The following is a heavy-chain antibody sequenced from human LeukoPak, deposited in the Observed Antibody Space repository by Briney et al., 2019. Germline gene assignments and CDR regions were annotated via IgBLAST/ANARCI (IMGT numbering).Heavy chain of an antibody. CDR2: ISAYNGNT. J-gene: IGHJ4*02. V-gene: IGHV1-18*04. Sequence: ASVKVSCKASGYTFTSYGISWVRQAPGQGLEWMGWISAYNGNTNYAQKLQGRGTMTTDTSTSTAYMELRSLRSHDTAVYYCARDLPVTLVRERFEYWGQGTLVTVSS. D-gene: IGHD1-1*01. CDR1: GYTFTSYG. CDR3: ARDLPVTLVRERFEY.